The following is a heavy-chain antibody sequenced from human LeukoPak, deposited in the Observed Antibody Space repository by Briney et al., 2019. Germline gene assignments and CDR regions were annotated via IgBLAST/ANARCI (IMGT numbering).Heavy chain of an antibody. Sequence: SETLSLTCAVYGGSFSGYYWSWIRQPPGKGLEWIGEINHSGSTYYNPSLKSRVTISVDTSKNQFSLKLSSVTAADTAVYYCARHAWFDPWGQGTLVTVSS. CDR2: INHSGST. J-gene: IGHJ5*02. CDR1: GGSFSGYY. CDR3: ARHAWFDP. V-gene: IGHV4-34*01.